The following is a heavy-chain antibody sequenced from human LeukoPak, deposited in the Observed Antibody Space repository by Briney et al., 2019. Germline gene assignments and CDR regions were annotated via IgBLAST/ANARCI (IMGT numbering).Heavy chain of an antibody. Sequence: PSETLSLTCTVSGGSISRYYWNWIRQPAGKGLEWIGRIYTSGSTNYNPSLKSRVTMSVDTSKNQFSLKLSSVTAADTAVYYCARGEGAVAGNYYYYYMDVWGKGTTVTVSS. CDR1: GGSISRYY. J-gene: IGHJ6*03. CDR3: ARGEGAVAGNYYYYYMDV. V-gene: IGHV4-4*07. CDR2: IYTSGST. D-gene: IGHD6-19*01.